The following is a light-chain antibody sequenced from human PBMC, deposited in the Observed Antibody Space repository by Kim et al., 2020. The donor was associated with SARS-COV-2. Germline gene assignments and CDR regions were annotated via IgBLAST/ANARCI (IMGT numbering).Light chain of an antibody. CDR3: QQYSRSSKT. J-gene: IGKJ1*01. Sequence: EIVLTQSPGTLSLSPGERATLSCRASQSVSSSYLAWYQQKPGQAPRLLIYGASSRATDIPDRFSGSRSGTDFTLTISRLEPEDFAVYYCQQYSRSSKTFGQGTKVDIK. CDR2: GAS. CDR1: QSVSSSY. V-gene: IGKV3-20*01.